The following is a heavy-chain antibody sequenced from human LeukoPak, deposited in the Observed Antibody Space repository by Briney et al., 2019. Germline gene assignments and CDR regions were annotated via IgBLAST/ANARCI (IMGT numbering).Heavy chain of an antibody. CDR1: GGTFSSYA. Sequence: ASVKVSCKASGGTFSSYAISWVRQAPGQGLEWMGGIIPIFGTANYAQKLQGRVTITADKSTSTAYMELSSLRSEDTAVYYCAFDFSGWFDPWGQGTLVTVSS. J-gene: IGHJ5*02. V-gene: IGHV1-69*06. CDR2: IIPIFGTA. D-gene: IGHD3-3*01. CDR3: AFDFSGWFDP.